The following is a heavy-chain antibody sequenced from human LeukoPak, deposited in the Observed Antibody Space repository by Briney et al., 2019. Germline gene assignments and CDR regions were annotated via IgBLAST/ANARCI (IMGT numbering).Heavy chain of an antibody. V-gene: IGHV3-30*01. CDR3: ARGRGAYDISDYKS. CDR1: GFTFSHFA. J-gene: IGHJ5*02. D-gene: IGHD3-22*01. Sequence: GRSLRLSCAASGFTFSHFAMHWVRQAPGKGLEWVTLISYDGSNKFYADSVKGRFTVSRDDSKNTLYLHMNSLRPEDTAVYYCARGRGAYDISDYKSWGQGTLVAVSS. CDR2: ISYDGSNK.